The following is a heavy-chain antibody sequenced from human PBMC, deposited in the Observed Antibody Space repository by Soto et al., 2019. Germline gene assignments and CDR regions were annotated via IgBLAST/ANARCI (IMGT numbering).Heavy chain of an antibody. CDR3: ASDPGAFFDY. D-gene: IGHD3-10*01. J-gene: IGHJ4*02. CDR1: GGSISSYY. CDR2: ISYSGST. Sequence: SATLSLTCTVSGGSISSYYWSWIRQPPGKGLEWIGYISYSGSTNYNPSLKSRVTISVDTSKNQFSLKLNSVTAADTAVYYCASDPGAFFDYWGQGTLVTVSS. V-gene: IGHV4-59*08.